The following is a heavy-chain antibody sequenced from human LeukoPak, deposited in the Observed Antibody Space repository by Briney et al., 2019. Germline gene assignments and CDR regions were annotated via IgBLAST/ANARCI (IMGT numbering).Heavy chain of an antibody. D-gene: IGHD1-26*01. Sequence: ASVKVSCKASGYTFTGYYVHWVRQAPGHGLEWMGWVNHNSGGTNYAQKFQGRVTMTRDTSISTAYMELSRLRSDDTAVYYWAREGGGATRNWFDPWGQGTLVTVSS. CDR2: VNHNSGGT. J-gene: IGHJ5*02. CDR1: GYTFTGYY. V-gene: IGHV1-2*02. CDR3: AREGGGATRNWFDP.